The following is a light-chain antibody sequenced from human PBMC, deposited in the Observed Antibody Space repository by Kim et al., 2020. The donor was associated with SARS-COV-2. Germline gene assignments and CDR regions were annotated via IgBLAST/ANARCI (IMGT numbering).Light chain of an antibody. CDR2: DAS. Sequence: SPGERATLSCRASQSVSRYLAWYQQKPGQAPGLLIYDASNRATGIPARFSGSGSGTDFTLTISSLEPEDFAVYYCQQRSNWPPWTFGQGTKVEIK. J-gene: IGKJ1*01. V-gene: IGKV3-11*01. CDR3: QQRSNWPPWT. CDR1: QSVSRY.